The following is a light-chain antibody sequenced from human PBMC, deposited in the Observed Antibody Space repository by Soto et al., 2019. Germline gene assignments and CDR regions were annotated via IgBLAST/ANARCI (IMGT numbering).Light chain of an antibody. J-gene: IGLJ2*01. V-gene: IGLV2-14*03. CDR2: DVS. Sequence: QSALTQPASVSGSPGQSITISCTGTSSDVGAYNYVSWYQHHPGKAPKLIIYDVSSRPSGVSVRFSGSKSGNTASLTISGLLPEDEADYYCSSYAASVTRIFGGGIKLTVL. CDR3: SSYAASVTRI. CDR1: SSDVGAYNY.